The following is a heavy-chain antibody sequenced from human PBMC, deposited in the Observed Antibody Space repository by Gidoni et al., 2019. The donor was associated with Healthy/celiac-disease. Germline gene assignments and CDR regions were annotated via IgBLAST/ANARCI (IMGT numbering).Heavy chain of an antibody. J-gene: IGHJ4*02. CDR1: GFTCSSYG. Sequence: QVQLVESGGGVVQPGGSMRLAWAGSGFTCSSYGMHWVRQAPGKGLELVAFIRYDGSNNYYADSVKGRFTISRDNSKNTLYLQMNSLRAEDTAVYYCAKGPNPITMVVEDYYFDYWGQGTLVTVSS. V-gene: IGHV3-30*02. CDR3: AKGPNPITMVVEDYYFDY. CDR2: IRYDGSNN. D-gene: IGHD3-22*01.